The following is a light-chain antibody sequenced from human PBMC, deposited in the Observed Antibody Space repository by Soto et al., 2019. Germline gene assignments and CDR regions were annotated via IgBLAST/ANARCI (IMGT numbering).Light chain of an antibody. Sequence: QSVLTQPPSVSGSPGQSVTISCTGTGSDVGSYNRVSWYQQPPGTAPKLMIYEVSNRPSGVPDRFSGSKSGNTASLTISGLQAEDEADYYCSSYTSSSTYVFGTGTKVTV. J-gene: IGLJ1*01. V-gene: IGLV2-18*02. CDR2: EVS. CDR1: GSDVGSYNR. CDR3: SSYTSSSTYV.